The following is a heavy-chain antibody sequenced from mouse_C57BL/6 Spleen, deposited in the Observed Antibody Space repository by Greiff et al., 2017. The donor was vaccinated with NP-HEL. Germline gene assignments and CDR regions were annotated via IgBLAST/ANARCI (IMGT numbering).Heavy chain of an antibody. J-gene: IGHJ3*01. CDR3: ARLGIYYDYDERGFAY. CDR2: IDPNSGGT. Sequence: QVQLQQPGAELVKPGASVKLSCKASGYTFTSYWMHWVKQRPGRGLEWIGRIDPNSGGTKYNEKFKSKATLTVDKPSSTAYMQLSSLTSEDSAVYYCARLGIYYDYDERGFAYWGQGTLVTVSA. D-gene: IGHD2-4*01. V-gene: IGHV1-72*01. CDR1: GYTFTSYW.